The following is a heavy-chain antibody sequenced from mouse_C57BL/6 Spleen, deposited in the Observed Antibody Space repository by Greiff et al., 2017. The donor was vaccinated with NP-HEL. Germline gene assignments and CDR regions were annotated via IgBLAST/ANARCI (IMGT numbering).Heavy chain of an antibody. J-gene: IGHJ1*03. V-gene: IGHV5-4*01. Sequence: EVKLVESGGGLVKPGGSLKLSCAASGFTFSSYAMSWVRQTPEKRLEWVATISDGGSYTYYPDNVKGRFTISRDNAKNNLYLQMSHLKSEDTAMYDCARDHDYYGSSHWYFDVWGTGTTVTVSS. CDR1: GFTFSSYA. CDR2: ISDGGSYT. CDR3: ARDHDYYGSSHWYFDV. D-gene: IGHD1-1*01.